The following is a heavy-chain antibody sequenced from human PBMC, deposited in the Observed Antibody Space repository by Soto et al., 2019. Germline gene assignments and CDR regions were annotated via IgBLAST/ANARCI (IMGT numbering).Heavy chain of an antibody. D-gene: IGHD3-9*01. J-gene: IGHJ4*02. CDR2: IYYSGST. V-gene: IGHV4-39*01. CDR1: GGSISSSSYY. CDR3: ARHRGYYDILTGYYTELNFDY. Sequence: SETLSLTCTVSGGSISSSSYYWGWIRQPPGKGLEWIGSIYYSGSTYHNPSLKSRVTISVDTSKNQFSLRLSSVTAADTAVYYCARHRGYYDILTGYYTELNFDYWGQGTQVTVS.